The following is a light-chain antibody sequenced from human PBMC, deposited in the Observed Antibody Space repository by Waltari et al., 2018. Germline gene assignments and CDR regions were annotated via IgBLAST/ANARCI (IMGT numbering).Light chain of an antibody. Sequence: QSALTQPASVSGSPGQSITISCTGTSSDVGAYNYVSWYQQHPGQAPKLMIYDVTSRPSGVSNRFSVSKSGNTASLTISGLQAEDEADYYCSSYTSSSTPLVFGGGTKLTVL. CDR3: SSYTSSSTPLV. CDR1: SSDVGAYNY. CDR2: DVT. V-gene: IGLV2-14*03. J-gene: IGLJ2*01.